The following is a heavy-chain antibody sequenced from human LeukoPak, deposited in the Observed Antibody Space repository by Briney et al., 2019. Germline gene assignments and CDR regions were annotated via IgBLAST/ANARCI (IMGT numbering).Heavy chain of an antibody. J-gene: IGHJ4*02. V-gene: IGHV3-7*04. Sequence: PGGSLRLSCAVSGFTFRNYCMSWVRQAPGKGREWVANIKQDGSEKYYVDSVKGRFTISRDNAKNTLDLQMNSLSAEDTAVYYCSRDVAAIRYWGQGTLVTVSS. CDR1: GFTFRNYC. CDR2: IKQDGSEK. CDR3: SRDVAAIRY. D-gene: IGHD2-15*01.